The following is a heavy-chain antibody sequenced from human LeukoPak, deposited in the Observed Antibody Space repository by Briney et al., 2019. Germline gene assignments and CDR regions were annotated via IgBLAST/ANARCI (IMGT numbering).Heavy chain of an antibody. J-gene: IGHJ2*01. Sequence: GGSLRLSCAASGFTFSSYGMHWVRQAPGKGLEWVAVISDDGSNKYYADSVKGRFTISRDNSKNTLYLQMNSLRAEDTAVYYCAKGGWEWYFDLWGRGTLVTVSS. D-gene: IGHD1-26*01. V-gene: IGHV3-30*18. CDR3: AKGGWEWYFDL. CDR1: GFTFSSYG. CDR2: ISDDGSNK.